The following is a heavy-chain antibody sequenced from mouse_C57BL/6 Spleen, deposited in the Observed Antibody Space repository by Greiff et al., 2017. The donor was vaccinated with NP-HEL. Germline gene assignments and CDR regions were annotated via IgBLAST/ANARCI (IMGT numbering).Heavy chain of an antibody. J-gene: IGHJ2*01. CDR3: TRVTGAFDY. Sequence: QVQLQQSGAELVRPGASVTLSCKASGYTFTDYEMHWVKQTPVHGLEWIGAIDPETGGTAYNQKFKGKAILTADKSSSTAYMELRSLTSEASAVYYCTRVTGAFDYWGQGTTLTVSS. CDR1: GYTFTDYE. D-gene: IGHD4-1*01. V-gene: IGHV1-15*01. CDR2: IDPETGGT.